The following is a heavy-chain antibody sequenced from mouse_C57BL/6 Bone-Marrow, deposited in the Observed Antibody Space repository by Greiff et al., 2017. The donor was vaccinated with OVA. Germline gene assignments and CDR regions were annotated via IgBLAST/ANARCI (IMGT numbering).Heavy chain of an antibody. D-gene: IGHD1-1*01. V-gene: IGHV1-42*01. Sequence: EVHLVESGPELVKPGASVKISCKASGYSFTGYYMNWVKQSPEKSLEWIGEINPSTGGTTYNQKFKAKATLTVDKSSSTAYMQLKSLTSEDSAVYYCARPRDGFDYWGQGTTLTVSS. J-gene: IGHJ2*01. CDR3: ARPRDGFDY. CDR1: GYSFTGYY. CDR2: INPSTGGT.